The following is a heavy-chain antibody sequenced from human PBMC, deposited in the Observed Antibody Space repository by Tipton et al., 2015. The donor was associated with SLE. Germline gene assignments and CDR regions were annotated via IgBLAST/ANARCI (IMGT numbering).Heavy chain of an antibody. D-gene: IGHD2-2*01. CDR1: GFTVSSNY. V-gene: IGHV3-53*04. J-gene: IGHJ4*02. Sequence: GSLRLSCAASGFTVSSNYMSWVRQAPGKGLEWVSVIYSGGSTYYADSVKGRFTISRHNSKNTLYLQMNSLRAEDTAVYYCARGGPHCSSTSCMGGFDYWGQGTLVTVSS. CDR3: ARGGPHCSSTSCMGGFDY. CDR2: IYSGGST.